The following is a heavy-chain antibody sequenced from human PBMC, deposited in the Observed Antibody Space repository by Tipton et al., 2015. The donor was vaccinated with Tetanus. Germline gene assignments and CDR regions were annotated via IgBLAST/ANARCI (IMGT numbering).Heavy chain of an antibody. V-gene: IGHV3-9*01. D-gene: IGHD2-21*02. CDR2: ISWNSGSI. J-gene: IGHJ6*02. CDR3: AKDTGVTPHYGMDV. Sequence: SLRLSCAASGFTFTSYAMHWVRQAPGKGLEWVSGISWNSGSIGYADSVKGRFTISRDNAKNSLYLQMNSLRAEDTALYYCAKDTGVTPHYGMDVWGQGTTVTVSS. CDR1: GFTFTSYA.